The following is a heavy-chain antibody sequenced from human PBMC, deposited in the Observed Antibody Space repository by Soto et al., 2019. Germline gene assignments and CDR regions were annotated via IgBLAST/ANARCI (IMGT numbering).Heavy chain of an antibody. CDR2: ITSSFST. V-gene: IGHV3-23*01. CDR3: ANVGY. Sequence: PGGSLRLSCAASGFTFSSYAVTWVRQAPGKGLEWVSTITSSFSTYYADSVKGRFTISRDNSKNTLYLQMDSLRAEDTAVYYCANVGYWGQGILVTVSS. D-gene: IGHD2-15*01. CDR1: GFTFSSYA. J-gene: IGHJ4*02.